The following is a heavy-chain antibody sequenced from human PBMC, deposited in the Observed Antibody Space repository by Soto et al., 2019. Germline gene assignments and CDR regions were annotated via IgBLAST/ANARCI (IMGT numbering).Heavy chain of an antibody. CDR1: GFAFSSYA. J-gene: IGHJ6*02. CDR2: ISYDGNYI. D-gene: IGHD3-16*01. V-gene: IGHV3-30*18. Sequence: QVQLVESGGGVVQPGASLRLSCEASGFAFSSYAMHWVRQAPGKGLEWVGVISYDGNYIYYADPVKGRFTISRDNSKNTLYVQVNSLRPEDTAVYYCAKGILSATIGPYAMDVWGQGTTVTVSS. CDR3: AKGILSATIGPYAMDV.